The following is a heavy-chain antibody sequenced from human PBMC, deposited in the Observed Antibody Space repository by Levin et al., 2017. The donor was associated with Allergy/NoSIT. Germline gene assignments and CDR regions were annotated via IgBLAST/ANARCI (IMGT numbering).Heavy chain of an antibody. CDR1: GDSISRGGYY. CDR2: IYYSGST. CDR3: ARRDLNWFDP. V-gene: IGHV4-31*03. Sequence: SETLSLICTVSGDSISRGGYYWSWIRQHPGKGLEWIGYIYYSGSTYYNPSLKSRVIISVDTSKNQFSLNLRSVTAADTAIYYCARRDLNWFDPWGQGALVTVSS. J-gene: IGHJ5*02.